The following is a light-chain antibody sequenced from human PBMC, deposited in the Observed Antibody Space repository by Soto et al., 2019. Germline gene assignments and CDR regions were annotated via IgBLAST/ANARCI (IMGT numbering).Light chain of an antibody. Sequence: DIQITQSPSFLSASVGRRVRITFRSIQSVTNYLNWYQQKPGKAPKLLIFAASSLQSGVPSRFSGSGSGTDFTLTVTNLQTEDFATYYCKQSDSLPPTFGQGTKVDIK. V-gene: IGKV1-39*01. J-gene: IGKJ1*01. CDR2: AAS. CDR1: QSVTNY. CDR3: KQSDSLPPT.